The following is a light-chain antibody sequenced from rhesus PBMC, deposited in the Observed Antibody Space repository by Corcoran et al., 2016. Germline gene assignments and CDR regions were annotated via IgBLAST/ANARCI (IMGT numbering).Light chain of an antibody. J-gene: IGKJ2*01. CDR1: ENVNNY. V-gene: IGKV1-74*01. CDR2: KES. Sequence: DIQMTQSPSSLSASVGDRVTITCRTSENVNNYLNWYQQKPGKAPKLLIYKESTLQSVVPSSFSGSGSGTDYTFTISSLQSEDVATYYCQHNYGTPYSFGQGTKVEIK. CDR3: QHNYGTPYS.